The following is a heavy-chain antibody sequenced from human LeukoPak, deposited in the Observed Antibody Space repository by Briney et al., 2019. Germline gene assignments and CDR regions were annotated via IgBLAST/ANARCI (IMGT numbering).Heavy chain of an antibody. D-gene: IGHD3-16*01. Sequence: GGSLRLSCIVSGFTFSTTWMSWVRQAPGKGTEWVAIINQDGSEKIYVDSLRGRFTISRDNAKDSLYLQMHSLRVEDTAVYYCARATRLPDYWGQGTLVSVSS. CDR1: GFTFSTTW. CDR3: ARATRLPDY. V-gene: IGHV3-7*01. J-gene: IGHJ4*02. CDR2: INQDGSEK.